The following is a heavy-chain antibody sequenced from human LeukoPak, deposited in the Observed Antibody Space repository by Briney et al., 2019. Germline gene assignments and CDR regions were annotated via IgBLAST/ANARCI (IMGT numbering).Heavy chain of an antibody. J-gene: IGHJ4*02. CDR1: GLTFSNAW. Sequence: GGSLRLSCAVSGLTFSNAWLSWVRQAPGKGLEWVGRIKDKSAGGTVDYAALVQGRFTISRDDSKNTLYLRMNSLKTEDTAVYYCTTVTHIGGGPGDQGTLVTVSS. V-gene: IGHV3-15*01. D-gene: IGHD5-12*01. CDR2: IKDKSAGGTV. CDR3: TTVTHIGGGP.